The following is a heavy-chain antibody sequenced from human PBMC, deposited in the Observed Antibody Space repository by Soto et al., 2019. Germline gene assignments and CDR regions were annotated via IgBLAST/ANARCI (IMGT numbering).Heavy chain of an antibody. J-gene: IGHJ6*03. V-gene: IGHV3-7*01. CDR2: IKQDGSEK. Sequence: VQLVESGGGLVQPGGSLRLSCAASGFTFSSYWMSWVRQAPGKGLEWVANIKQDGSEKYYVDSVKGRFTISRDNAKNSRYLQMNSLRAEDTAVYYCARDDSSFAYYYYMDVWGKGTTVTVSS. D-gene: IGHD6-19*01. CDR3: ARDDSSFAYYYYMDV. CDR1: GFTFSSYW.